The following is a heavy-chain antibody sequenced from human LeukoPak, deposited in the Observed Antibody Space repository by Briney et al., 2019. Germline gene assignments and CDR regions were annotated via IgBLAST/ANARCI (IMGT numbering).Heavy chain of an antibody. CDR2: ISYDGNNK. CDR3: VVTKKGGPFDI. CDR1: GFTFSTSA. J-gene: IGHJ3*02. Sequence: GRSLRLSCAASGFTFSTSAMHWVRQAPGKGLEWVAVISYDGNNKYYADSVKGRFTISRDNSKNTLYLQMNSLGAEDTAVYYCVVTKKGGPFDIWGQGTMVTISS. D-gene: IGHD1-26*01. V-gene: IGHV3-30*04.